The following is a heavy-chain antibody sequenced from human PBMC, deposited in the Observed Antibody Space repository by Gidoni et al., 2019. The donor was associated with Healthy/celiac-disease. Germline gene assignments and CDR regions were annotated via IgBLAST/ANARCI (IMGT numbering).Heavy chain of an antibody. Sequence: QVQLQQWSAERFKPSETLSLTGAVYGGSFVGYYCSWIRQPPGKGLECIGEINHSGSTNYNPSLKSRVTISVDPSKNQFSLKLSSVTAADTAVYYCARGRGDGYNYVLDYWGQGTLVTVSS. D-gene: IGHD5-12*01. V-gene: IGHV4-34*01. J-gene: IGHJ4*02. CDR2: INHSGST. CDR1: GGSFVGYY. CDR3: ARGRGDGYNYVLDY.